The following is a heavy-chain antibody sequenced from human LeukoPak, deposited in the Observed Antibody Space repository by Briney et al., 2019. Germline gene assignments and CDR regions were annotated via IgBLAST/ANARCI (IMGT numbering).Heavy chain of an antibody. CDR2: ITSSSST. CDR1: GFTFSDYY. CDR3: ARVIRGTGGDWLDP. V-gene: IGHV3-11*06. D-gene: IGHD1-1*01. J-gene: IGHJ5*02. Sequence: KPGGSLRLSCAASGFTFSDYYMRWIRQAPGKGLEWVAYITSSSSTNYADSVKGRFSVSRDNAKNSLFLQMNGLRAEDTAVYYCARVIRGTGGDWLDPWGQGTLVTVSS.